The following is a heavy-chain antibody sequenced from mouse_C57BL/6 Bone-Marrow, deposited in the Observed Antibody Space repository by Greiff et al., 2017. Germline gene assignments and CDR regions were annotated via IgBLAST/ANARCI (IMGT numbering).Heavy chain of an antibody. CDR2: IDPSASYT. CDR1: GYTFTSYW. D-gene: IGHD1-1*01. V-gene: IGHV1-69*01. Sequence: QVQLQQPGAELVLPGASVKLSCKASGYTFTSYWMHWVKQRPGQGLEWIGEIDPSASYTNYNQKFKGKSTLTVDKSSSTAYMQLSSLTSEDSGVYYCARGYYGSRHFWYFDAWGTGTTVTVS. CDR3: ARGYYGSRHFWYFDA. J-gene: IGHJ1*03.